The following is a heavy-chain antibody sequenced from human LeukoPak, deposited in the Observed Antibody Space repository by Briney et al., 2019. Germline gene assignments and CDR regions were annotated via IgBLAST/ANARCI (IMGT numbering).Heavy chain of an antibody. J-gene: IGHJ4*02. D-gene: IGHD2-2*01. CDR2: MNPNSGNT. CDR3: AKELSAFTSSYVY. Sequence: ASVKVSCKASGYTFASYDINWVRQATGQGLEWMGWMNPNSGNTGYAQNFQGRVTMTANTSITTAHMELSSLTSDDTAIYYCAKELSAFTSSYVYWGQGTLVTVSS. V-gene: IGHV1-8*01. CDR1: GYTFASYD.